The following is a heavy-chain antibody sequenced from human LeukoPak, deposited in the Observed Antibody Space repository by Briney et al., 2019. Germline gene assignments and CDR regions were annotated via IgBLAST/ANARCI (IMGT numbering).Heavy chain of an antibody. CDR1: GFAFDDYA. Sequence: GGSLRLSCAASGFAFDDYAIHWVRQAPGKGLEWVSLISGDGGSTYYADSVKGRFTISRDNSKNSLYLQMNSLRTEDTALYYCAKDPATRDGHGAWFDPWGQGTLVTVSS. CDR3: AKDPATRDGHGAWFDP. D-gene: IGHD5-24*01. J-gene: IGHJ5*02. CDR2: ISGDGGST. V-gene: IGHV3-43*02.